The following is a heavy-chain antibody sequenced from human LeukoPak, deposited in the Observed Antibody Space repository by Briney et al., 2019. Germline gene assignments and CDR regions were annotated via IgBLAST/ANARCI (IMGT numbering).Heavy chain of an antibody. CDR1: GDSISSSSYY. Sequence: SETLSLTCTVSGDSISSSSYYWSWIRQPPGKGLEWIGYIYYSGSTNYNPSLKSRVTISVDTSKNQFSLKLSSVTAADTAVYYCARVPGGNHQLDYWGQGTLVTVSS. CDR3: ARVPGGNHQLDY. CDR2: IYYSGST. J-gene: IGHJ4*02. V-gene: IGHV4-61*01. D-gene: IGHD4-23*01.